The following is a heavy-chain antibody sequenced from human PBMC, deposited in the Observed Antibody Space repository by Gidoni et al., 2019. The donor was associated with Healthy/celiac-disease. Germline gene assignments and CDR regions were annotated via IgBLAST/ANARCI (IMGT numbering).Heavy chain of an antibody. V-gene: IGHV4-59*01. CDR1: GGSISSYY. J-gene: IGHJ4*02. Sequence: QVQLHESGPGLVKPSETLSLTCPVSGGSISSYYWSWIRQPPGKGLEWIGYIYYSGSTNYNPSLKRRVTISVDTSKNQFSLKLSSVTAADTAVYYCARDPGDYGDYFDYWGQGTLVTVSS. D-gene: IGHD4-17*01. CDR2: IYYSGST. CDR3: ARDPGDYGDYFDY.